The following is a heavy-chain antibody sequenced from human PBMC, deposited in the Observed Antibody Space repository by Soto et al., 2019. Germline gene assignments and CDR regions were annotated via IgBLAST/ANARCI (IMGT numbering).Heavy chain of an antibody. J-gene: IGHJ4*02. D-gene: IGHD2-21*02. CDR3: ARSIVVVTALDY. CDR1: GYTFTSYA. V-gene: IGHV1-3*05. CDR2: INAGNGNT. Sequence: QVQLVQSGAEEKKPGASVKVSCKASGYTFTSYAMHWVRQAPGQRLEWMGWINAGNGNTKYSQKFQGRVTITRDTSASTAYMELSSLSSEDTAVSYCARSIVVVTALDYWGQGTLVTVSS.